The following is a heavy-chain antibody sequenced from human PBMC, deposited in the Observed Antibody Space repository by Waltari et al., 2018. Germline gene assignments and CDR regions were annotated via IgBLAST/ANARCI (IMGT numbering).Heavy chain of an antibody. J-gene: IGHJ4*02. CDR1: GFTFSSYW. D-gene: IGHD6-6*01. CDR2: VNSEGTST. Sequence: VQLVESGGGLVQPGGSLRLPCAASGFTFSSYWMHWVRQAPGKGLVWVSRVNSEGTSTSYADSVKGRFTISRDNAKNTLYLQMNSLRAEDTAVYYCTRSTSISNAFNIWGQGTLVTVSS. V-gene: IGHV3-74*01. CDR3: TRSTSISNAFNI.